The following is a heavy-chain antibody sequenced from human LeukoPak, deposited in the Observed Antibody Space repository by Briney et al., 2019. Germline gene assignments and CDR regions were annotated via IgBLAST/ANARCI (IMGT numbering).Heavy chain of an antibody. V-gene: IGHV5-51*01. CDR2: IYPGDSDT. CDR1: GYSFTSFW. J-gene: IGHJ3*02. Sequence: GESLKISCKGSGYSFTSFWIAWVRQMPGKGLEWMGIIYPGDSDTRYSPSFQGQVTISVDKSISTAYLQWSSLKASDTAMYYCARDCGGDCYSAEDAFDIWGQGTMVTVSS. CDR3: ARDCGGDCYSAEDAFDI. D-gene: IGHD2-21*02.